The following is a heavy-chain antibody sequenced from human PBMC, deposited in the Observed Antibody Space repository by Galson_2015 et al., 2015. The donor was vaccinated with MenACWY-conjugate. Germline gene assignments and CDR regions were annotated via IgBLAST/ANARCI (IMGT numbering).Heavy chain of an antibody. Sequence: SLRLSCAASGFTFDDYAMHWVRQAPGKGLEWDSGISWNSGSIGYADSVKGRFTISRDNAKNSLYLQMNSLRAEDTALYYCAKDMASIVGATTADDYYYYGMDVWGQGTTVPVSS. CDR1: GFTFDDYA. CDR2: ISWNSGSI. D-gene: IGHD1-26*01. J-gene: IGHJ6*02. CDR3: AKDMASIVGATTADDYYYYGMDV. V-gene: IGHV3-9*01.